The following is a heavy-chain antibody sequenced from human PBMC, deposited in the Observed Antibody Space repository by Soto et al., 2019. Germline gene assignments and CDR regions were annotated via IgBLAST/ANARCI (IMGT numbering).Heavy chain of an antibody. CDR2: INSDASST. J-gene: IGHJ6*01. CDR1: GFTFNIYW. CDR3: ARGGRSGRYTYYYYAMDV. Sequence: GGSLRLSCAASGFTFNIYWMHWVRQAPGKGLVWVSRINSDASSTNYADSVKGRFTISRDNAKNTLYLQMNSLRVEDTAVYYCARGGRSGRYTYYYYAMDVWGQGTTVTVSS. V-gene: IGHV3-74*01. D-gene: IGHD1-26*01.